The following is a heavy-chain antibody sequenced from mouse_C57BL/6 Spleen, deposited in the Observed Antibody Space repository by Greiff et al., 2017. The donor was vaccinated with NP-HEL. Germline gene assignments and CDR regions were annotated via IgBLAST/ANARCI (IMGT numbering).Heavy chain of an antibody. Sequence: EVKLMESGGGLVKPGGSLKLSCAASGFTFSSYAMSWVRQTPEKRLEWVATISDGGSYTYYPDNVKGRFTISRDNAKNNLYLQMSHLKSEDTAMYYCARGIYGSGVPYYFDYWGQGTTLTVSS. V-gene: IGHV5-4*03. CDR1: GFTFSSYA. J-gene: IGHJ2*01. CDR3: ARGIYGSGVPYYFDY. CDR2: ISDGGSYT. D-gene: IGHD1-1*01.